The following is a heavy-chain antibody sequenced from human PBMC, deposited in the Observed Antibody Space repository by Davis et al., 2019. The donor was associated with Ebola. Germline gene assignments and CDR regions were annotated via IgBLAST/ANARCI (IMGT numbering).Heavy chain of an antibody. D-gene: IGHD2-2*01. CDR1: GFTVSSNY. CDR3: ARDLLSRGNIVVKGYMDV. V-gene: IGHV3-30*03. CDR2: ISYDGSNK. Sequence: GESLKISCAASGFTVSSNYMSWVRQAPGKGLEWVAVISYDGSNKYYADSVKGRFTISRDNSKNTLYLQMNSLRAEDTAVYYCARDLLSRGNIVVKGYMDVWGKGTTVTVSS. J-gene: IGHJ6*03.